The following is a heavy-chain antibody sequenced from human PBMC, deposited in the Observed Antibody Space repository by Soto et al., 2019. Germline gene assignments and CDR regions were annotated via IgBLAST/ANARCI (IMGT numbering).Heavy chain of an antibody. CDR1: GGSFSGYY. CDR2: INHSGST. J-gene: IGHJ4*02. CDR3: ARDGARNSTSWAYGFDY. Sequence: QVPLQQWGTGLLEPSETLSLTCAVYGGSFSGYYWSWVRQPPGKGLEWIGEINHSGSTNYNASLKSRVTISVDTSKNQFSLKLRSLTAADTAVYHCARDGARNSTSWAYGFDYWGQGTLVTVSS. D-gene: IGHD6-13*01. V-gene: IGHV4-34*01.